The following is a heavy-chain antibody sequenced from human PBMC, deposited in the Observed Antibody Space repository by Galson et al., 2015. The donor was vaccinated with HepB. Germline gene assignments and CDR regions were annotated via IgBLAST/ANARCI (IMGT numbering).Heavy chain of an antibody. Sequence: SVKVSCKASGGTFSSYTISWVRQAPGQGLEWMGRIIPILGIANYAQKFQGRVTITADKSTSTAYMELSSLRSEDTAVYYCARDREAAAVYYYYGMDVWGQGTTVTVSS. CDR1: GGTFSSYT. D-gene: IGHD6-13*01. CDR2: IIPILGIA. V-gene: IGHV1-69*04. CDR3: ARDREAAAVYYYYGMDV. J-gene: IGHJ6*02.